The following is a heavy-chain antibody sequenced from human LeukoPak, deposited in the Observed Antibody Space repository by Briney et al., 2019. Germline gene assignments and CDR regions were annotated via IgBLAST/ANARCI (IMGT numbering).Heavy chain of an antibody. CDR3: ARRSISHYYFDY. CDR1: GGSISSSIYY. V-gene: IGHV4-39*01. CDR2: IYYSGST. J-gene: IGHJ4*02. Sequence: PSETLSLTCTVSGGSISSSIYYWGWIRQPPGKGLEWIGSIYYSGSTYYNPSLKSRVTISVDTSKNQFSLKLSSVTAADTAVYYCARRSISHYYFDYWGQGTLVTVSS. D-gene: IGHD2-21*01.